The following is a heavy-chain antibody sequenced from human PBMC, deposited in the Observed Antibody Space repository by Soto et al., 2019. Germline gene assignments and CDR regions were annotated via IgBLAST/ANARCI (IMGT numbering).Heavy chain of an antibody. CDR1: GFTFSSYG. V-gene: IGHV3-30*18. J-gene: IGHJ4*02. Sequence: GGSLRLSCAASGFTFSSYGMHWVRQAPGKGLEWVAIISHDGSNKYYADSVKGRFTISRDNSKNTLYLQMNSLRAEDTAMYYCAKDGYNSSWSLDYWGQGTLVTVSS. D-gene: IGHD6-13*01. CDR3: AKDGYNSSWSLDY. CDR2: ISHDGSNK.